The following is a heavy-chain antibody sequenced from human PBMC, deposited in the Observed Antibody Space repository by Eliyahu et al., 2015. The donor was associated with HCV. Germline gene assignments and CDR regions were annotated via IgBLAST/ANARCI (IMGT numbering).Heavy chain of an antibody. CDR1: GGSVSSGSXY. D-gene: IGHD3-22*01. CDR3: ARNRRYYDSSGYLWLFDP. V-gene: IGHV4-61*01. Sequence: QVQLQESGPGLVKPSETLSLTCTVXGGSVSSGSXYWSWIRQPPGKGLXWIGYIYYSGXTNYNPSLKSRVTISVDTSKNQFSLKLSSVTAADTAVYYCARNRRYYDSSGYLWLFDPWGQGTLVTVSS. CDR2: IYYSGXT. J-gene: IGHJ5*02.